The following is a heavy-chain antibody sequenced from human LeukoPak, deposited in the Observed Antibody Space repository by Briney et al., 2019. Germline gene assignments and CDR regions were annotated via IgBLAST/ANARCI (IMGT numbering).Heavy chain of an antibody. V-gene: IGHV3-21*01. D-gene: IGHD3-22*01. CDR1: EFTFSSYS. CDR3: ARRGYYDYSGFDY. J-gene: IGHJ4*02. CDR2: IDGSSSDI. Sequence: EGSLRLSCAGSEFTFSSYSMHWVRQAPGKGLEWVSSIDGSSSDIYYADSVKGRFTISRDNSKNSLYLQMKSLRAEDTALYYCARRGYYDYSGFDYWGQGTLVTVSS.